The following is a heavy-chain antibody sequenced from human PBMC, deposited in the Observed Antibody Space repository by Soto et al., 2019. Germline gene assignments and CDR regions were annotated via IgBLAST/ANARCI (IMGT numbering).Heavy chain of an antibody. CDR2: IYYDDGST. D-gene: IGHD6-13*01. J-gene: IGHJ6*02. CDR1: RFTVSTNY. Sequence: EVQLVETGGGLIQPGGSLRLSCAVSRFTVSTNYMSWVRQAPGKGLEWVSVIYYDDGSTYYADSVKGRFSISRDSSRNTLYLQMNSLRAEDTAVYYCASGQQVILRYYYGLDVWGQGTTVTVSS. V-gene: IGHV3-53*02. CDR3: ASGQQVILRYYYGLDV.